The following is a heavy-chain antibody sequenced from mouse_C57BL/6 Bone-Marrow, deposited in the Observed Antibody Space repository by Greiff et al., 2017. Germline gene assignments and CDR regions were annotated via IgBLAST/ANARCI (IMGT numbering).Heavy chain of an antibody. Sequence: QVQLQQPGAELVKPGASVKMSCKASGYTFTSYWITWVKQRPGQGLEWIGDIYPGSGGTNYNEKFKSKATLTVDTSSSTAYMKLSRLTSEDSAVYCCAGDSPDYWGQGTTLTVSA. CDR2: IYPGSGGT. CDR1: GYTFTSYW. CDR3: AGDSPDY. V-gene: IGHV1-55*01. D-gene: IGHD3-3*01. J-gene: IGHJ2*01.